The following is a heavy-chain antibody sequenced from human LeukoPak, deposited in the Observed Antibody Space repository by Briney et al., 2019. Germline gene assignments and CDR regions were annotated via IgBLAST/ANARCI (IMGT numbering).Heavy chain of an antibody. CDR3: ASSLGPIVGGSNNNGDAFDI. Sequence: ASMKVSCKASGYTFTSYYMHWVRQAPGQGLEWMGIINPSGGSTSYAQKFQGRVTMTRDTSTSTVYMELSSLRSEDTAVYYCASSLGPIVGGSNNNGDAFDIWGQGTMVTVSS. D-gene: IGHD2-15*01. J-gene: IGHJ3*02. CDR2: INPSGGST. CDR1: GYTFTSYY. V-gene: IGHV1-46*01.